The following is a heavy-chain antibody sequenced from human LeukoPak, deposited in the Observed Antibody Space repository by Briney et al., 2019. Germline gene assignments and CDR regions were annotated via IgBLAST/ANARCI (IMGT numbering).Heavy chain of an antibody. J-gene: IGHJ3*02. V-gene: IGHV3-72*01. D-gene: IGHD1-26*01. CDR3: ARSRSYYPFDI. CDR2: IRNKVNGYTT. Sequence: PSGGSLRLSCAASGFTFSDHYMDWVRQAAGKGLEWIGRIRNKVNGYTTESAASVKGRFTISRDDSKNSLYLQMNSLKTEDTAVYYCARSRSYYPFDIWGQGTMVTVSS. CDR1: GFTFSDHY.